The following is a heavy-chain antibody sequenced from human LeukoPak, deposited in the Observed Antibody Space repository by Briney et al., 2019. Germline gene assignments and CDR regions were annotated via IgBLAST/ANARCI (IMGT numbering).Heavy chain of an antibody. CDR1: GFSFTNYW. J-gene: IGHJ4*02. V-gene: IGHV3-7*01. Sequence: PGGSLRLSCAASGFSFTNYWMSWVRQAPGKGLEWVANVKEDGTTEQYVDSVKGRFTISRDNAKNPLYLQMDSLRAEDTAVYYCVSQEVVPHWGQGTLVSVSS. CDR2: VKEDGTTE. CDR3: VSQEVVPH. D-gene: IGHD2-21*01.